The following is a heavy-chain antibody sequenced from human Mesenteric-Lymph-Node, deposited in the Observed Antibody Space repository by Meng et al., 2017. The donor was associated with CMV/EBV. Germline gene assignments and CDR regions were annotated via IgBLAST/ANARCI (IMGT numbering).Heavy chain of an antibody. Sequence: GGPLRPSCAASGFTFSSYEMNWVRQAPGKGLEWVSYISSSGSTIYYADSVKGRFTISRDNAKNSLYLQMNSLRAEDTAVYYCARDNGGGFDYWGQGTLVTVSS. CDR1: GFTFSSYE. J-gene: IGHJ4*02. CDR3: ARDNGGGFDY. D-gene: IGHD3-16*01. CDR2: ISSSGSTI. V-gene: IGHV3-48*03.